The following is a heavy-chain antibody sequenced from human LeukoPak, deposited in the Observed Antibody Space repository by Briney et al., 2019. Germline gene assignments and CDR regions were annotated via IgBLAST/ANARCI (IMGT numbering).Heavy chain of an antibody. CDR1: GFTFNSYA. D-gene: IGHD2-15*01. J-gene: IGHJ4*02. V-gene: IGHV3-23*01. CDR3: AKDGPPYCSGGSCYLLGKDYFDY. Sequence: GGSLRLSCAASGFTFNSYAMSWVRQAPGKGLEWVSAISGSGSSTYYADSVKGRFTISRDNSKNTLYLQMNSLRAEDTAVYYCAKDGPPYCSGGSCYLLGKDYFDYWGQGTLVTVSS. CDR2: ISGSGSST.